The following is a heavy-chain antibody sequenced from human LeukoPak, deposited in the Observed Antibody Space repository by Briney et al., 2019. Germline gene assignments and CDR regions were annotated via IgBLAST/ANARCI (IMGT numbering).Heavy chain of an antibody. CDR2: IRYDGSKK. V-gene: IGHV3-30*02. Sequence: GGSLRLSGVASGFTFSSYGIHWIRQAPGKGLEGVAFIRYDGSKKVHSDSVKGRFTISIDNSKITLYLQMNSLRTEDTAVYFCAKDRPPQYDSGTYSDYWGQGTLVTVSS. D-gene: IGHD3-10*01. J-gene: IGHJ4*02. CDR3: AKDRPPQYDSGTYSDY. CDR1: GFTFSSYG.